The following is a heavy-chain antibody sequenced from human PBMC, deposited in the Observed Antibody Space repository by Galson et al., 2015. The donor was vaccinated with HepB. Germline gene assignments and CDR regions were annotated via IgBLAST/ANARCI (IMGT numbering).Heavy chain of an antibody. J-gene: IGHJ4*02. Sequence: SLRLSCAASGFTFSSYAMSWVRQAPGKGLEWVSAISGSGGSTYYADSVKGRFTISRDNSKNTLYLQMNTLRAEDTAVYHCARATGWTSNSYYFDYWGQGTLVTVSS. CDR2: ISGSGGST. V-gene: IGHV3-23*01. D-gene: IGHD6-19*01. CDR1: GFTFSSYA. CDR3: ARATGWTSNSYYFDY.